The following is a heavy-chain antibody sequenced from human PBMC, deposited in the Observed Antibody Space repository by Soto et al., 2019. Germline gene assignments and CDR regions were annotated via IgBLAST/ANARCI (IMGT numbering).Heavy chain of an antibody. V-gene: IGHV1-2*02. J-gene: IGHJ4*02. Sequence: GASVKVSFKTSGYTFSAYYGHWARRAPGRGFQWLGWINPSNEITTFSEFFQGRITMTRDTSTNTVHMELNRLTSDDTAVYYCMRGGWGDSPIDYWGQGTQVNVSS. CDR2: INPSNEIT. D-gene: IGHD1-26*01. CDR3: MRGGWGDSPIDY. CDR1: GYTFSAYY.